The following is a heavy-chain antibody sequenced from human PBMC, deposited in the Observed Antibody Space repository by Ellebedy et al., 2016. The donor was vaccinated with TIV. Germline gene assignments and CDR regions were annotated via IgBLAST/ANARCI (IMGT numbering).Heavy chain of an antibody. Sequence: GESLKISCKGSGYRFASYWIAWVRQMPGQGLEWMGSVYPGDSDTRYSPSFQGQVTISADKSISTAYLQWSSLKASDTAMYYCAASRVGVYDYYYWGQGTLVTVSS. CDR2: VYPGDSDT. V-gene: IGHV5-51*01. J-gene: IGHJ4*02. CDR1: GYRFASYW. CDR3: AASRVGVYDYYY. D-gene: IGHD5/OR15-5a*01.